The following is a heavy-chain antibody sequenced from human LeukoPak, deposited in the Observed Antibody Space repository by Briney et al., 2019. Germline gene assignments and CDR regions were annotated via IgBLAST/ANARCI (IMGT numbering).Heavy chain of an antibody. CDR2: IRSKANSYAT. Sequence: PEGSLRLSCAASGFTFSGSAMHWVRQASGKGLEWVGRIRSKANSYATAYAASVKGRFTISRDDSKNTAYLQMNSLKTEDTAVYYCTKSNYDYVWGSYLFPQVMDVWGKGATVTVSS. V-gene: IGHV3-73*01. CDR3: TKSNYDYVWGSYLFPQVMDV. D-gene: IGHD3-16*02. J-gene: IGHJ6*03. CDR1: GFTFSGSA.